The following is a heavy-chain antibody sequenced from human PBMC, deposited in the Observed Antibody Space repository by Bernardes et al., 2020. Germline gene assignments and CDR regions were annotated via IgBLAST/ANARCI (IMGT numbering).Heavy chain of an antibody. CDR2: INPNSGGT. CDR3: ARSPLYYDFWSGYLSYYYYGMDV. V-gene: IGHV1-2*04. Sequence: ASVKVSCKASGYTFTGYYMHWVRQAPGQGLEWMGWINPNSGGTNYAQKFQGWVTMTRDTSIRTAYMELSRLRSDDTAVYYCARSPLYYDFWSGYLSYYYYGMDVWGQGTTVTVSS. CDR1: GYTFTGYY. D-gene: IGHD3-3*01. J-gene: IGHJ6*02.